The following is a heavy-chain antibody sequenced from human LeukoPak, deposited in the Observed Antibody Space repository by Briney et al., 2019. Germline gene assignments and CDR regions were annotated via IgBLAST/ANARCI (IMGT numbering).Heavy chain of an antibody. D-gene: IGHD6-19*01. V-gene: IGHV4-34*01. Sequence: SETLSHTCAVYGGSFSGYYWSWIRQPPGKGLEWIGEINHSGSTNYNPSLKSRVTISVDTSKNQFSLKLNSVTAADTAVYYCAMDSSDPVRGKNYFDNWGQGSLVTVSS. CDR1: GGSFSGYY. CDR2: INHSGST. J-gene: IGHJ4*02. CDR3: AMDSSDPVRGKNYFDN.